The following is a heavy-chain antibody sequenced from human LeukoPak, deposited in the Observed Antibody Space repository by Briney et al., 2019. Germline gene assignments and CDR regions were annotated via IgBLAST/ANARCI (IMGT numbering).Heavy chain of an antibody. J-gene: IGHJ4*02. CDR1: GGSVSDYY. Sequence: SETLSLTCTVSGGSVSDYYWSWIRQSPGKGLEWIGYIYYTGSTSYNPSLRSRVTISVDTSKNQFSLKLSSVTAADTAVYYCARDYCSGGSCYFRDYWGQGTLVTVSS. D-gene: IGHD2-15*01. CDR3: ARDYCSGGSCYFRDY. V-gene: IGHV4-59*02. CDR2: IYYTGST.